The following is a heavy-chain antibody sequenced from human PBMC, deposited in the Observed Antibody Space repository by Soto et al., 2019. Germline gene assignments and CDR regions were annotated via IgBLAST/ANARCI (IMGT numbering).Heavy chain of an antibody. CDR1: GFRFSNYG. Sequence: QVQLVESGGGVVQPGRSLRLSCAASGFRFSNYGMHWVRQAPGTGVEWVAGIWYDGSNEYYADSVKGRFTISRDNIKNTLYLQMNSLRVEDTAVYYCAGDDYGPDYWGQGTLVTVSS. CDR2: IWYDGSNE. D-gene: IGHD4-17*01. CDR3: AGDDYGPDY. V-gene: IGHV3-33*01. J-gene: IGHJ4*02.